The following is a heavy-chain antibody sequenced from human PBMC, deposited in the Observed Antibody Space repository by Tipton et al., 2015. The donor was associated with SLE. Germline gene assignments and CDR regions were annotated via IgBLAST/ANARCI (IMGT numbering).Heavy chain of an antibody. CDR3: ARRLQRHLGFHWLDP. CDR1: GGSFSDYS. CDR2: IDHRGST. V-gene: IGHV4-34*01. D-gene: IGHD3-16*01. Sequence: TLSLTCAVYGGSFSDYSWNWIRQTPGKGLEWIGEIDHRGSTTHTPSLKSRVTISVDTSKKQVSLELTSVTAADTAVYYCARRLQRHLGFHWLDPWGQGTLVTVSS. J-gene: IGHJ5*02.